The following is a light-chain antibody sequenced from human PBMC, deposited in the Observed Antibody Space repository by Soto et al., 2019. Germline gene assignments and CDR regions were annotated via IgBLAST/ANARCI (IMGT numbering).Light chain of an antibody. CDR3: QQYGSSPFT. V-gene: IGKV3-20*01. CDR2: GAS. J-gene: IGKJ3*01. CDR1: QSVSSSD. Sequence: EIVLTQSPGTLSLSPGERATLSCRASQSVSSSDLAWYQQKPGQAPRLLIYGASSRATVIPDRFSGSGSGTDFTITISILEPEDSAVYYCQQYGSSPFTFGPGTKVDIK.